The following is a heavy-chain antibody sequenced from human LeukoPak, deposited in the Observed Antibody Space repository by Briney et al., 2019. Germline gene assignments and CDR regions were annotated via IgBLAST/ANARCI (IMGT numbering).Heavy chain of an antibody. J-gene: IGHJ4*02. Sequence: ASVKVSFRASDYTFTTYGISWVRQAPGQGLEWMGWISTYNGKTNYAQKLQGRVTMTTDTSTSTAYMELRSLRSDDTAVYYCARGPLWFGQFYFDYWGQGTLVTVSS. CDR1: DYTFTTYG. D-gene: IGHD3-10*01. CDR2: ISTYNGKT. V-gene: IGHV1-18*01. CDR3: ARGPLWFGQFYFDY.